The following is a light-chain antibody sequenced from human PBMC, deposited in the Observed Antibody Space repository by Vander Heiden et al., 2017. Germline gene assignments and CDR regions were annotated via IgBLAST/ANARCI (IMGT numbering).Light chain of an antibody. CDR2: SNN. CDR1: SSNIGSNT. Sequence: QSVLTPPPAASGPPVPRVTISCSGSSSNIGSNTVNWYQQLPGTAPKLLMYSNNQRPSGVPDRFSGSKSGTSASLAISGLQSEDEADYYCAAWDDSLNGVVFGGGTKLTVL. V-gene: IGLV1-44*01. J-gene: IGLJ2*01. CDR3: AAWDDSLNGVV.